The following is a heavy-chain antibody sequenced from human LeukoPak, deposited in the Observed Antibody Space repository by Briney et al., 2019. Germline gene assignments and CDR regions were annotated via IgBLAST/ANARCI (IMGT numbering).Heavy chain of an antibody. CDR3: ARYVWYYDL. D-gene: IGHD1-1*01. V-gene: IGHV3-74*01. CDR1: GFTFSSYW. CDR2: IKTDGSST. J-gene: IGHJ2*01. Sequence: GGSLRLSCAASGFTFSSYWMHWVRQAPGKGLVWVSRIKTDGSSTSYADSVKGRFTISRDNAKNTLYLQMNSLRAEDTAVYYCARYVWYYDLWAVAPWSLSLQ.